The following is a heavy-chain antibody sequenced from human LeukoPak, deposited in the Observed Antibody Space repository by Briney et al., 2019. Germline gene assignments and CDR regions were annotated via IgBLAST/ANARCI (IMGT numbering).Heavy chain of an antibody. D-gene: IGHD4-11*01. CDR3: ARDRTYSNYGIGNWFDP. J-gene: IGHJ5*02. CDR2: INPNSGGT. CDR1: GYTFTGYY. Sequence: ASVKVSCKASGYTFTGYYIHWVRQAPGQRLEWMGWINPNSGGTNYAQKFQGRVTMTRDTSISTAYMELSRLRSDDTAVYYCARDRTYSNYGIGNWFDPWGQGTLVTVSS. V-gene: IGHV1-2*02.